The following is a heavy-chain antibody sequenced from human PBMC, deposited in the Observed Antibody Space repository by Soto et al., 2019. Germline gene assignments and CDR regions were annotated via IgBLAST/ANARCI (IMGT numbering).Heavy chain of an antibody. V-gene: IGHV4-59*01. CDR3: ARDLTIGGFFDP. CDR1: GGSINSYY. D-gene: IGHD3-10*01. CDR2: IHYTGRT. J-gene: IGHJ5*02. Sequence: AETLSLTCTVSGGSINSYYWTWIRQPPGKELEWIGYIHYTGRTNCNPSLKSRITMSVDTSKNQFSLRLSSVTAADTAIYYCARDLTIGGFFDPWGQGTLVTVSS.